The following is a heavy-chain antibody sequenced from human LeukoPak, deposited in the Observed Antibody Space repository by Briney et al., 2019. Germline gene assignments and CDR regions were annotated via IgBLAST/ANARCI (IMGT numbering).Heavy chain of an antibody. J-gene: IGHJ4*02. CDR3: ARRRLLLWFGEGYYFDY. V-gene: IGHV5-51*01. CDR1: GYSFTNYW. D-gene: IGHD3-10*01. CDR2: IYPGDSDT. Sequence: GESLKISCKGSGYSFTNYWIGWVRQMPGKGLEWMGIIYPGDSDTRYSPSFQDQVTISADKSISTAYLQWSSLKASDTAMYYCARRRLLLWFGEGYYFDYWGQGTLVTVSS.